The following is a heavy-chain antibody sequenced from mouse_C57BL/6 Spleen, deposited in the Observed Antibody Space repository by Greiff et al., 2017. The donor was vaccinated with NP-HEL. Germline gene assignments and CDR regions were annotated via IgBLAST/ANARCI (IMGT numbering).Heavy chain of an antibody. Sequence: QVQLKESGAELVRPGASVTLSCKASGYTFTDYEMHWVKQTPVHGLEWIGAIDPETGGTAYNQKFKGKAILTADKSSSTAYMELRSLTSEDSAVYYCTRDSNYERFDYWGQGTTLTVSS. V-gene: IGHV1-15*01. J-gene: IGHJ2*01. CDR1: GYTFTDYE. CDR3: TRDSNYERFDY. D-gene: IGHD2-5*01. CDR2: IDPETGGT.